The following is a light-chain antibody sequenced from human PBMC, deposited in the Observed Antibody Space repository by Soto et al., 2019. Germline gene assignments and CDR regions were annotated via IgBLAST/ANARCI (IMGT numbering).Light chain of an antibody. CDR1: SSDIGGYKY. V-gene: IGLV2-14*01. CDR3: TSYSRYRVLE. J-gene: IGLJ3*02. CDR2: EVS. Sequence: QSVLTQPASVSGSLGQSITISCTGTSSDIGGYKYVSWYQQHPGKAPKLIIFEVSNRPSGVSDRFFGSNSGNTASLTISGLQAEDEADYYCTSYSRYRVLEFGGGTKVTVL.